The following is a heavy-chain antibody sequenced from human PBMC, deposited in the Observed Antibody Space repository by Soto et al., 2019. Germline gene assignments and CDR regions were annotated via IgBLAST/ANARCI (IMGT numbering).Heavy chain of an antibody. D-gene: IGHD5-18*01. CDR2: ISSSSSYI. CDR1: GFTFSSYS. Sequence: GGSLRLSCAASGFTFSSYSMNWVRQAPGKGLEWVSSISSSSSYIYYADSVKGRFTISRDNAKNSLYLQMNSLRAEDTAVYYCASLDTAHAWRAFDIWGQGTMVTVSS. CDR3: ASLDTAHAWRAFDI. J-gene: IGHJ3*02. V-gene: IGHV3-21*01.